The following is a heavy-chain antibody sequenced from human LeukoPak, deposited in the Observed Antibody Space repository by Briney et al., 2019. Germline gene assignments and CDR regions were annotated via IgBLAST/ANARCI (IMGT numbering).Heavy chain of an antibody. J-gene: IGHJ4*02. Sequence: ASVKVSSKASGYAFTGYYMHWVRQAPGQGLEWMGWINPNSGGTNYAQKFQGRVTMTRDTSISTAYMELSRLRSDDTAVYYCARDRYYDSSGYVTDHWGQGTLVTVSS. CDR2: INPNSGGT. D-gene: IGHD3-22*01. CDR1: GYAFTGYY. V-gene: IGHV1-2*02. CDR3: ARDRYYDSSGYVTDH.